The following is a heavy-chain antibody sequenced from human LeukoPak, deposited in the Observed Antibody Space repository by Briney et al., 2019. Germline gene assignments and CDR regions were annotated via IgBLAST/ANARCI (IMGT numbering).Heavy chain of an antibody. CDR2: VRNDGFDT. CDR3: ARGSTYYDSSGQVPFDY. D-gene: IGHD3-22*01. Sequence: PGGSLRLSCVTSGLTFTNHGFHWLRQSAGRGLEWVAFVRNDGFDTYHSNSVKGRSSISRDNGKNTLYLQMNSLRAEDTAVYYCARGSTYYDSSGQVPFDYWGQGTLVTVSS. V-gene: IGHV3-30*02. J-gene: IGHJ4*02. CDR1: GLTFTNHG.